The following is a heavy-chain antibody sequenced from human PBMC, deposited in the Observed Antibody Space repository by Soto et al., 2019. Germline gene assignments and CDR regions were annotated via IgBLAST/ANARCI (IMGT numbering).Heavy chain of an antibody. CDR2: IIPIFGTA. CDR1: GGTFSSYA. CDR3: ASAYYYDSSGYPLDFDY. D-gene: IGHD3-22*01. J-gene: IGHJ4*02. V-gene: IGHV1-69*13. Sequence: SVKVSCKASGGTFSSYAISWVRQAPGQGLEWMGGIIPIFGTANYAQKFQGRVTITADESTSTAYMELSSLRSEDTAVYYCASAYYYDSSGYPLDFDYWGQGTLVTVSS.